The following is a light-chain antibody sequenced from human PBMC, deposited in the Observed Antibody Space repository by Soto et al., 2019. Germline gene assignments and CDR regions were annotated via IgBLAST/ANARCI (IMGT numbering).Light chain of an antibody. V-gene: IGLV1-44*01. CDR2: NND. J-gene: IGLJ1*01. CDR3: AAWDDRLNGVYV. CDR1: SSNIGINT. Sequence: QSVLTQPPSASGTSGQRVTISCSGSSSNIGINTVNWYQQLPGMGPKLLIYNNDQRPSGVPDRFSGSKSGTSASLAISGLQSDDEADYYCAAWDDRLNGVYVFGTGTKVTVL.